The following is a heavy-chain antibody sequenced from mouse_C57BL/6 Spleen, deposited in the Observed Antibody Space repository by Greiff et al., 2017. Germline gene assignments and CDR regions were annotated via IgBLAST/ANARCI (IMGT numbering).Heavy chain of an antibody. Sequence: EVQLVESGGGLVKPGGSLKLSCAASGFTFSDYGMHWVRQAPEKGLEWVAYISSGSSTIYYADTVKGRFTISRDNAKNTLFLQMTSLRSEDTAMYYCARGPDYPYAMDCWGQEPSVTVPS. CDR1: GFTFSDYG. CDR3: ARGPDYPYAMDC. D-gene: IGHD2-4*01. V-gene: IGHV5-17*01. J-gene: IGHJ4*01. CDR2: ISSGSSTI.